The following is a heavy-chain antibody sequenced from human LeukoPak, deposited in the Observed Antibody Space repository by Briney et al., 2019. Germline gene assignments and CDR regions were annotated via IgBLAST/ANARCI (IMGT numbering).Heavy chain of an antibody. J-gene: IGHJ5*02. V-gene: IGHV1-8*01. CDR3: ARGPLRSSGWYRRSLNNWFDP. D-gene: IGHD6-19*01. CDR1: GYTFTSYD. CDR2: MNPNSGNT. Sequence: ASVKVSCKASGYTFTSYDIHWVRQATGQGLEWMGWMNPNSGNTGYAQKFQGRVTMTRNTSISTAYMELSSLRSEDTAVYYCARGPLRSSGWYRRSLNNWFDPWGQGTLVTVSS.